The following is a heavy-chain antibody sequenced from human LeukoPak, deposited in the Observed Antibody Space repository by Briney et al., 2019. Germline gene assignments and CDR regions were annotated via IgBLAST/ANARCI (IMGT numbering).Heavy chain of an antibody. J-gene: IGHJ6*03. D-gene: IGHD2-15*01. CDR2: ISSSGSTI. CDR1: GFTFDDYG. CDR3: ARGGLLLRRSSYYMDV. Sequence: GGSLRLSCAASGFTFDDYGMSWVRQAPGKGLEWVSYISSSGSTIYYADSVKGRFTISRDNAKNSLYLQMNSLRAEDTAVYYCARGGLLLRRSSYYMDVWGKGTTVTVSS. V-gene: IGHV3-48*04.